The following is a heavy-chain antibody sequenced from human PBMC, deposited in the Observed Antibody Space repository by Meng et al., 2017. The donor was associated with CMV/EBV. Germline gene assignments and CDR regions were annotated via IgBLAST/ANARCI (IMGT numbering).Heavy chain of an antibody. D-gene: IGHD3-3*01. CDR1: GGSNSSGSYY. Sequence: TVSGGSNSSGSYYWGWVRQPPGKGLEWIGSIYYSGSTYYNPSLKSRVTISVDTSKNQFSLKLSSVTAADTAVYYCARLALRFLEWALWGQGTLVTVSS. CDR2: IYYSGST. J-gene: IGHJ4*02. CDR3: ARLALRFLEWAL. V-gene: IGHV4-39*07.